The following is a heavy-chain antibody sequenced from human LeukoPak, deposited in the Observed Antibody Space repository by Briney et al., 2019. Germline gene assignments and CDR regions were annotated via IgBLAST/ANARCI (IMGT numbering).Heavy chain of an antibody. CDR2: IWYDGNNK. CDR1: VFSFSSYA. J-gene: IGHJ4*02. CDR3: GKDQEVFSSSVVTH. Sequence: SGGSLRLSCAAYVFSFSSYAMHWVRQAPGKGLDWVAVIWYDGNNKYYAESVKGRFTIARDNSENTLYLQMNSLRADDTAVYYCGKDQEVFSSSVVTHWGQGSLVTVSS. D-gene: IGHD3-3*02. V-gene: IGHV3-33*03.